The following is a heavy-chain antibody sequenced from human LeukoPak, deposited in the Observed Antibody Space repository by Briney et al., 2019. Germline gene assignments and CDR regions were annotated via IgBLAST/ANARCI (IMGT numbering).Heavy chain of an antibody. CDR1: GFTFSSYG. CDR3: AKVEYTSSWYGVGSLDY. V-gene: IGHV3-30*02. CDR2: IRYDGSNK. Sequence: GGSLRLSCAASGFTFSSYGMHWVRQAPGKGLEWVAFIRYDGSNKYYADSVKGRFTISRDNSKDTLYLQMNSLRAEDTAVYYCAKVEYTSSWYGVGSLDYWGQGTLVTVSS. J-gene: IGHJ4*02. D-gene: IGHD6-13*01.